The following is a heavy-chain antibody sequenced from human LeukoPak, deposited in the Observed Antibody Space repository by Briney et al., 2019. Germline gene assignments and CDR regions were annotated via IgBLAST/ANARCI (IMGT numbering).Heavy chain of an antibody. CDR1: GLTFSKYG. CDR3: AREWGLIAVAGGPGY. CDR2: IWYDGHNN. D-gene: IGHD2-21*01. Sequence: GGSLRLSCVASGLTFSKYGMHWVRQAPGKGLQWLAIIWYDGHNNYYADSVKGRFTISRDNSKNTLFLEMNDLKAEDTAVYYCAREWGLIAVAGGPGYWGQGTLVTVSS. V-gene: IGHV3-33*01. J-gene: IGHJ4*02.